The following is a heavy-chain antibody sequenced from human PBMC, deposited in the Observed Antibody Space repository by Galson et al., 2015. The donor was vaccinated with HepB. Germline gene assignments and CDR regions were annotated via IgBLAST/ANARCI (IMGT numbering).Heavy chain of an antibody. CDR2: INYSGST. CDR1: GGPMKSYY. D-gene: IGHD3-10*01. V-gene: IGHV4-59*08. Sequence: SETLSLTCTVSGGPMKSYYWSWIRQPPGKGLEWIGYINYSGSTNYNPSLKSRVTILVDTTKNQISLKLSSVIAADTAVYYCARHEMTWFHPNFDCWDQGTLVTVSS. CDR3: ARHEMTWFHPNFDC. J-gene: IGHJ4*02.